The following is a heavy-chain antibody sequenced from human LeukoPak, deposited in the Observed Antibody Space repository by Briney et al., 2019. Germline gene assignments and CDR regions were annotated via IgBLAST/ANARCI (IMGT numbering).Heavy chain of an antibody. V-gene: IGHV4-34*01. CDR2: INHSGST. CDR3: ARGVYCSGGSCYWFDP. D-gene: IGHD2-15*01. J-gene: IGHJ5*02. CDR1: GGSFSGYY. Sequence: SETLSLTCAVYGGSFSGYYWSWIRQPPGKGLEWIGEINHSGSTNYNPSLKSRVTISVDTSKNQFSLKLSSVTAADTAVYYCARGVYCSGGSCYWFDPWGQGTLVTVSS.